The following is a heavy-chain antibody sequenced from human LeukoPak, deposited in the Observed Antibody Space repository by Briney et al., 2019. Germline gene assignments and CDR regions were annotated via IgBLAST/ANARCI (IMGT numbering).Heavy chain of an antibody. V-gene: IGHV3-66*01. CDR1: GFTVSCNY. CDR2: IYSGGST. CDR3: AREGGAATVLRGFDY. D-gene: IGHD6-25*01. J-gene: IGHJ4*02. Sequence: GGSLRLSCAASGFTVSCNYMSWVRQAPGKGLEWVSVIYSGGSTYYADSVKGRFTISRDNSKNTLYLQMNSLRAEDTAVYYCAREGGAATVLRGFDYWGQGTLVTVSS.